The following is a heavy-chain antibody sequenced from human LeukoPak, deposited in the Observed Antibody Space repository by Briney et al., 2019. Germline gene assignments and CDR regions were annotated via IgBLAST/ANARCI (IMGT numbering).Heavy chain of an antibody. CDR3: AKQLGYCSDGSCYFPY. V-gene: IGHV3-23*01. J-gene: IGHJ4*02. CDR2: ISNNGGYT. Sequence: GGSLRLSCAASGFTFSSSAMSWVRQAPGKGLEWVSVISNNGGYTYYADSVQGRFTISRDNSKSTLCLQMNSLRAEDTAVYYCAKQLGYCSDGSCYFPYWGQGTLVTVPS. D-gene: IGHD2-15*01. CDR1: GFTFSSSA.